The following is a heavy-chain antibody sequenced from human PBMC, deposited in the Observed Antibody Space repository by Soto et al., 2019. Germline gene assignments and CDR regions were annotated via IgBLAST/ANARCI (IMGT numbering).Heavy chain of an antibody. CDR1: GFTFASYA. D-gene: IGHD3-10*01. CDR3: AKDGSPSMVRGVNNYYYYMDV. V-gene: IGHV3-23*01. CDR2: ISGSGGST. Sequence: EVELLESGGGLVQPGGSLRLSCAASGFTFASYAMSWVRQAPGQGLEWVSAISGSGGSTYYADSVKGRFTISRDNSKNTLYLIMNSLRAEDTAVYYCAKDGSPSMVRGVNNYYYYMDVWGKGTTVTVSS. J-gene: IGHJ6*03.